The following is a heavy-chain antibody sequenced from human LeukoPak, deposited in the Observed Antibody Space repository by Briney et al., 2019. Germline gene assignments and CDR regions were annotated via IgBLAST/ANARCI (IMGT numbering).Heavy chain of an antibody. J-gene: IGHJ4*02. CDR3: ARDHDSSGWYYFDY. D-gene: IGHD6-19*01. CDR1: GFTVSSNY. V-gene: IGHV3-66*01. Sequence: GGSLRLSCAASGFTVSSNYMSWVRQAPGKGLEWVSVIYSGGSTYYADSVKGRFTISRDDSKNTLYLQMNSLRAEDTAVYYCARDHDSSGWYYFDYWGQGTLVTVSS. CDR2: IYSGGST.